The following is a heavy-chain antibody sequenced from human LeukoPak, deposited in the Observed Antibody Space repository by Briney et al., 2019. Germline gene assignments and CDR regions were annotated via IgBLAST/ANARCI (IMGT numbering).Heavy chain of an antibody. J-gene: IGHJ6*03. Sequence: SETLSLTCTVSGGSISSYYWSWIRQPAGKGLEWIGRIYTSGSTNYNPSLKSRVTMSVDTSKNQFSLKLSSVTAADTAVYYCARDGLRFLEWFLVMDVWGKGTTVTVSS. CDR2: IYTSGST. V-gene: IGHV4-4*07. CDR1: GGSISSYY. D-gene: IGHD3-3*01. CDR3: ARDGLRFLEWFLVMDV.